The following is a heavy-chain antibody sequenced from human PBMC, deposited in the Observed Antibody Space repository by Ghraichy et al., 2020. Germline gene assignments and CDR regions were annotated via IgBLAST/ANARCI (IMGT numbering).Heavy chain of an antibody. CDR3: ARDHSKVHLMTATTRGYFQH. Sequence: ASVKVSCKASGYTFTDYSFHWVRQAPGQGLEWMEWFNPNTGSRNYAQKFQGRVTMTRDTSISTAYLELSGLKSDDTAFYYCARDHSKVHLMTATTRGYFQHWGQGTVVTVSS. J-gene: IGHJ1*01. CDR1: GYTFTDYS. D-gene: IGHD2-21*02. CDR2: FNPNTGSR. V-gene: IGHV1-2*02.